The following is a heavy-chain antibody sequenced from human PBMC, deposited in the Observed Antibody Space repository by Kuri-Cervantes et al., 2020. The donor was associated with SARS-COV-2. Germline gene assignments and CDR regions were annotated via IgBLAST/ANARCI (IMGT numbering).Heavy chain of an antibody. CDR2: ISYDGSNK. CDR3: ARDRDDRSGYYGFDV. V-gene: IGHV3-30*04. Sequence: GGSLRLSCAASGFTFSSYAMHWVRQAPGKGLEWVAVISYDGSNKYYADSVKGRFTISRDNSKNTLYLQMNSLRAEDTAVYYCARDRDDRSGYYGFDVWGQETTVTVSS. J-gene: IGHJ6*02. D-gene: IGHD3-22*01. CDR1: GFTFSSYA.